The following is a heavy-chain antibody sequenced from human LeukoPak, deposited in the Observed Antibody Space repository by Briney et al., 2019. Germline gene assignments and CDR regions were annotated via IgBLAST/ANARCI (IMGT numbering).Heavy chain of an antibody. J-gene: IGHJ4*02. CDR3: ATRGYY. CDR1: GFTLRSYD. D-gene: IGHD3-10*01. CDR2: TSGSGVNS. V-gene: IGHV3-23*01. Sequence: SGGSLRLSCAASGFTLRSYDMSWVRQAPGKGLEWVAATSGSGVNSYYADSVKGRFTISRDNSKNTLYLQMNSLRAEDSAVYYCATRGYYWGQGTLVTVSS.